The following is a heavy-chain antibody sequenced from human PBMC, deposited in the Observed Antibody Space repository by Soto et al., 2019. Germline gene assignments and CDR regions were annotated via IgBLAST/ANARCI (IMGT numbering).Heavy chain of an antibody. Sequence: SETLSLTCTVSGGSISSYYWSWIRQPPGKGLEWIGYIYYSGSTNYNPSLKSRVTISVDTSKNQFSLKLSSVTAADTAVYYCARQGRGYSGFRYDYVDFDYWGQGTLVTVSS. CDR2: IYYSGST. CDR3: ARQGRGYSGFRYDYVDFDY. CDR1: GGSISSYY. V-gene: IGHV4-59*08. D-gene: IGHD5-12*01. J-gene: IGHJ4*02.